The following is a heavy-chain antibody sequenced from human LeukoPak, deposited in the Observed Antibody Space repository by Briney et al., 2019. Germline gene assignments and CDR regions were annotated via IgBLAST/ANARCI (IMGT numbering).Heavy chain of an antibody. J-gene: IGHJ4*02. CDR1: GYTFTGYY. V-gene: IGHV1-2*02. CDR3: ARDRLVMRYDSSGYQLGY. D-gene: IGHD3-22*01. CDR2: INPNSGGT. Sequence: ASVKVSCKASGYTFTGYYMHWVRQAPGQGLEWTGWINPNSGGTNYAQKFQGRVTMTRDTSISTAYMELSRLRSDDTAVYYCARDRLVMRYDSSGYQLGYWGQGTLVTVSS.